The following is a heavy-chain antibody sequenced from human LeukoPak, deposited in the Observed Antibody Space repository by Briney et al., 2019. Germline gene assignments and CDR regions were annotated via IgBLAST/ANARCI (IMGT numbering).Heavy chain of an antibody. J-gene: IGHJ4*02. CDR3: ARGRVGGIDY. CDR2: INHRGST. D-gene: IGHD1-26*01. Sequence: TPSETLSLTCAVYGGSFSGYYWSWIRQPPGKGLEWIGEINHRGSTNYNPSLKSRVTISVDTSKNQFSLRLNSVTAADTAVYYCARGRVGGIDYWGQGTLVTVSS. V-gene: IGHV4-34*01. CDR1: GGSFSGYY.